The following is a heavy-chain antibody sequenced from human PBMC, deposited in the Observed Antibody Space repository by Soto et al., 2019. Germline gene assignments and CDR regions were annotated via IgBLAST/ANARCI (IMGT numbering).Heavy chain of an antibody. CDR3: ARDPAYGGNSGGY. Sequence: ESGGGLVKPGGSLRLSCAASGFTFSSYSMNWVRQAPGKGLEWVSSISSSSSYIYYADSVKGRFTISRDNAKNSLYLQMNSLRAEDTAVYYCARDPAYGGNSGGYWGQGTLVTVSS. J-gene: IGHJ4*02. V-gene: IGHV3-21*01. CDR1: GFTFSSYS. D-gene: IGHD2-21*02. CDR2: ISSSSSYI.